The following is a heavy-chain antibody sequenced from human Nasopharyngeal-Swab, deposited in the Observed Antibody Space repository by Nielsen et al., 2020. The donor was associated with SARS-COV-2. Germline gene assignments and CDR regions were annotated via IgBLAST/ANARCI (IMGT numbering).Heavy chain of an antibody. D-gene: IGHD2-15*01. J-gene: IGHJ4*02. CDR3: SRCGGGCYSGRDY. CDR2: IRSKGNNYAT. Sequence: LTCAASGFTFSDSAIHWVRQASGKGREWVGRIRSKGNNYATAYAASVKGRFTIFRDDPTNTAFLQMNSLKTEDTAVYYCSRCGGGCYSGRDYWGQGTLVTVSS. CDR1: GFTFSDSA. V-gene: IGHV3-73*01.